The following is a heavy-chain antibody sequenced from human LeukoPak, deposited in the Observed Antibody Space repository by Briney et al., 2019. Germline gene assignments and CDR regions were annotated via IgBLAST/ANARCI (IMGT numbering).Heavy chain of an antibody. D-gene: IGHD6-19*01. CDR2: ISGSGGST. J-gene: IGHJ3*02. Sequence: PGGSLRLSCAASGFTFSSYGMSWVRQAPGKGLEWVSAISGSGGSTYYADSVKGRFTISRDNSKNTLYLQMNSLRAEDTAVYYCAKDWSGYDSYSSGWYEVPPDAFDIWGQGTMVTVSS. CDR3: AKDWSGYDSYSSGWYEVPPDAFDI. V-gene: IGHV3-23*01. CDR1: GFTFSSYG.